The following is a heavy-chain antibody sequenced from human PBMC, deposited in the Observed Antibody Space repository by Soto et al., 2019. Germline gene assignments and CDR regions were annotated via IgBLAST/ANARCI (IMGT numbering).Heavy chain of an antibody. V-gene: IGHV3-23*01. Sequence: EAQLLESGGGLVQPGGSLRLSCAASGFTFSSYAMSWVRQAPGKGLEWVSTISDSGNSTYSADSVKGRFTISRDNSKNTLYLQMNSLRAEDTAVYYCARDRYGDPLWGQDDFDYWGQGTRVTVSS. CDR2: ISDSGNST. J-gene: IGHJ4*02. CDR1: GFTFSSYA. D-gene: IGHD4-17*01. CDR3: ARDRYGDPLWGQDDFDY.